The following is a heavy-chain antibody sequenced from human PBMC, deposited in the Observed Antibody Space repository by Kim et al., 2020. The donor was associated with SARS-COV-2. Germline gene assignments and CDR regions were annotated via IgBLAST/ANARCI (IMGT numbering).Heavy chain of an antibody. CDR2: ISYDGGNE. J-gene: IGHJ6*01. V-gene: IGHV3-30*04. CDR3: ARGGNSWSSKYYYGMDA. D-gene: IGHD4-4*01. Sequence: GGSLRLSCAASGFTFNKYAIHWVRQAPGKGLEWLAIISYDGGNEHYGDSVKGRFTSSRDNSMNTLYLQMNSPRPEDTAVYYCARGGNSWSSKYYYGMDAWGQGTTVTVSA. CDR1: GFTFNKYA.